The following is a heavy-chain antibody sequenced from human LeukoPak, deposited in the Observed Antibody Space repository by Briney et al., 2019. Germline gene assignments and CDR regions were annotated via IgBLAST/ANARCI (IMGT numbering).Heavy chain of an antibody. V-gene: IGHV3-7*01. CDR1: GFTFSSYW. CDR3: ARDSRPYGSGSYPCWFDP. CDR2: IKQDGSEK. Sequence: GGSLRLSCAASGFTFSSYWMSWVRQAPGKGLEWVANIKQDGSEKYYVDSVKGLFTISRDNSKNTLYLQMNSLRAEDTAVYYCARDSRPYGSGSYPCWFDPWGQGTLVTVSS. J-gene: IGHJ5*02. D-gene: IGHD3-10*01.